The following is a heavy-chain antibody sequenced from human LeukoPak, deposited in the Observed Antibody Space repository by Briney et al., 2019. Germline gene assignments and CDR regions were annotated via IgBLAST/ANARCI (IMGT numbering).Heavy chain of an antibody. CDR3: ARTIVVVPAYYFDY. Sequence: PSETLSLTCTVSGGSISSYYLRWIRQPPGKGLEWIGYIYYSGSTNYNPSLKSRVTISVDTSKNKFSLKLSSVAAADTAVYYCARTIVVVPAYYFDYWGEGNLVTVSS. V-gene: IGHV4-59*01. CDR2: IYYSGST. CDR1: GGSISSYY. J-gene: IGHJ4*02. D-gene: IGHD2-2*01.